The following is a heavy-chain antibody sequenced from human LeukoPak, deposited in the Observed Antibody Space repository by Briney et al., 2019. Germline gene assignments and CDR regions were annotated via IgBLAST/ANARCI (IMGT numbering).Heavy chain of an antibody. CDR3: AKDMIPPSEGATGAFDI. D-gene: IGHD1-26*01. Sequence: PGGSLRLSCAASGFTFDDYAMHWVRQAPGKGLEWVSGISWNSGSIGYADSVKGRFTISRDNAKNSLYLQMDSLRAEDTALYYCAKDMIPPSEGATGAFDIWGQGTMVTVSS. CDR2: ISWNSGSI. J-gene: IGHJ3*02. CDR1: GFTFDDYA. V-gene: IGHV3-9*01.